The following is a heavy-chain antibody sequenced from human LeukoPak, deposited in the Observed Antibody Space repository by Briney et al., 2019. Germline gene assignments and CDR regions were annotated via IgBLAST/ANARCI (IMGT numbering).Heavy chain of an antibody. J-gene: IGHJ1*01. CDR3: ARDGGPGTGSYYGGYFQH. D-gene: IGHD3-10*01. Sequence: SGGSLRLSCAASGFTFSSYAMHWVRQAPGKGLEWVALISYDGSNKYYADSVKGRFTISRDNSKNTLYLQMNSLRAEDTAVYYCARDGGPGTGSYYGGYFQHWGQGTLVTVSS. V-gene: IGHV3-30-3*01. CDR1: GFTFSSYA. CDR2: ISYDGSNK.